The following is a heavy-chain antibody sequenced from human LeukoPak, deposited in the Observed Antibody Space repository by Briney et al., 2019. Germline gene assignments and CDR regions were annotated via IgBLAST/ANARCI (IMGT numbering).Heavy chain of an antibody. CDR1: GGSISSYY. Sequence: SETLSLTCTVSGGSISSYYWSWIRQPPGKGLEWIGYIYYSGSTNYNPSLKSRVTISVDTSKNQFSLKLSSVTAADTAVYYCARLNYYDSSGYYYSFGYWGQGTLVTVSS. CDR3: ARLNYYDSSGYYYSFGY. V-gene: IGHV4-59*08. D-gene: IGHD3-22*01. J-gene: IGHJ4*02. CDR2: IYYSGST.